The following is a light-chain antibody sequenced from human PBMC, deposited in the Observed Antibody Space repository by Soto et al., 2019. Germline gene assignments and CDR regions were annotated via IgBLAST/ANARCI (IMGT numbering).Light chain of an antibody. J-gene: IGKJ3*01. CDR2: AAS. CDR3: QKYNSAPFI. V-gene: IGKV1-27*01. Sequence: DVQMTQSPTSLSASVGDRVTITCRASQAISNYVAWYRQKPGHFPDLLIYAASTLHSGVPSRFSGSGSGTDFTLTSSSLQPEDVATYFCQKYNSAPFIFGPGTKVHIK. CDR1: QAISNY.